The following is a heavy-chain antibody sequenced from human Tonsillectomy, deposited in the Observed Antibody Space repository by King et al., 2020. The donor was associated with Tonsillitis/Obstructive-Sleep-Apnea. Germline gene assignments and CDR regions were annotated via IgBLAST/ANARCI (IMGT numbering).Heavy chain of an antibody. V-gene: IGHV5-51*01. J-gene: IGHJ4*02. Sequence: QLVQSGAEVKKPGESLKISCKGSGYSFTSYWIAWVRQMPGKGLEWMGIIYPGDSDTRYRPSFKGQVTISADKSISTAYLQWSGLKASDTAMYYRARLPRVLTTTPHYYFDYWGQGTLVTVSS. CDR1: GYSFTSYW. D-gene: IGHD3-22*01. CDR2: IYPGDSDT. CDR3: ARLPRVLTTTPHYYFDY.